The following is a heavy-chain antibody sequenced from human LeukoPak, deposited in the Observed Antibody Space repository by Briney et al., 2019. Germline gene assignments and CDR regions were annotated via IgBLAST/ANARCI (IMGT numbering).Heavy chain of an antibody. Sequence: PGGSLRLSCAASGFTVSGHGMHWVRQAPGKGLEWVAFIRYDGSNKYYADSVKGRFTISRDNSKNTLYLQMNSLRAEDTAVYYCAKGTYSNYVEALFVDVWGKGTTVTVSS. CDR3: AKGTYSNYVEALFVDV. CDR2: IRYDGSNK. V-gene: IGHV3-30*02. J-gene: IGHJ6*04. CDR1: GFTVSGHG. D-gene: IGHD4-11*01.